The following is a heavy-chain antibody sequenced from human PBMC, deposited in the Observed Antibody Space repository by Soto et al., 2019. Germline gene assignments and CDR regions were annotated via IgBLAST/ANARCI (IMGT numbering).Heavy chain of an antibody. CDR1: GLTFSSYS. V-gene: IGHV3-21*01. CDR3: ARDLVFCTNGVCYTGGYYFDY. CDR2: IRSSRSYI. Sequence: PGGSLRLSCSASGLTFSSYSLNSVRQAPGNELQSISSIRSSRSYIYYADSVKGRSTSSRENGKNSLYLQMNSLRDEDTAVYYCARDLVFCTNGVCYTGGYYFDYWGQGTMVTVSS. J-gene: IGHJ4*02. D-gene: IGHD2-8*01.